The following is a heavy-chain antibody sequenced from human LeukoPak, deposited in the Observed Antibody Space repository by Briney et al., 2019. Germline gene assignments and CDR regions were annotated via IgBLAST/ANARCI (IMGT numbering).Heavy chain of an antibody. Sequence: SETLSLTCTVSGGSIGSYYWSWIRQSPGKGLDWIGYIYYTGSTDYKPSLKSRVTISVDTSKNQFSLKLTSVTAPDTAVYYCARHISGNYGGYFDYWGQGTLVAVSP. CDR2: IYYTGST. V-gene: IGHV4-59*08. CDR3: ARHISGNYGGYFDY. CDR1: GGSIGSYY. J-gene: IGHJ4*02. D-gene: IGHD1-26*01.